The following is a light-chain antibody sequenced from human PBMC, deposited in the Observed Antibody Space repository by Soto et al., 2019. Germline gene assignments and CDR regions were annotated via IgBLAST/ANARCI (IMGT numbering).Light chain of an antibody. CDR2: DVS. Sequence: QSALTQPASVSGSPGQSIAISCTGTSSDVGGYNYVSWYQQHPGKAPKLIIYDVSNRPSGVSNRFSGSKSGNTASLTISGLQAEGEGDYYCSSDTSSSSHVVFGGGTKLTVL. CDR3: SSDTSSSSHVV. V-gene: IGLV2-14*01. J-gene: IGLJ2*01. CDR1: SSDVGGYNY.